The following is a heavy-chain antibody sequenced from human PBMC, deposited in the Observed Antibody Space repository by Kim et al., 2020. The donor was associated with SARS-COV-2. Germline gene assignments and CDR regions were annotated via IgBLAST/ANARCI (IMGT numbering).Heavy chain of an antibody. J-gene: IGHJ3*02. CDR1: GGSISSYY. D-gene: IGHD2-8*01. CDR2: IYYSGST. Sequence: SETLSLTCTVSGGSISSYYWSWIRQPPGKGLEWIGYIYYSGSTNYNPSLKSRVTISVDTYKNQFSLKLSSVTAADTAVYYYGRGEWYTPNAFDIWGQGTMLTFSS. CDR3: GRGEWYTPNAFDI. V-gene: IGHV4-59*01.